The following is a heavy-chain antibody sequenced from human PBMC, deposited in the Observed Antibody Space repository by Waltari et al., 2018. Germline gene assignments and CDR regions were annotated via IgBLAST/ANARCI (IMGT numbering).Heavy chain of an antibody. CDR1: GDTFTRYY. D-gene: IGHD6-6*01. V-gene: IGHV1-46*01. CDR2: INPSGGST. Sequence: QVQLVQSGAEVKKPGASVKVSCKASGDTFTRYYMHWVRQAPGQGLEWMGIINPSGGSTSYAQKFQGRVTMTRDTSTSTVYMELSSLRSEDTAVYYCARDQSRGSSLGYWGQGTLVTVSS. J-gene: IGHJ4*02. CDR3: ARDQSRGSSLGY.